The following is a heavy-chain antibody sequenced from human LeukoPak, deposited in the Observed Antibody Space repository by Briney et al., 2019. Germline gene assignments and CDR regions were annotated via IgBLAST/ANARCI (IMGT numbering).Heavy chain of an antibody. Sequence: PGGSLRLSCAASGFTFSNAWMSWVRQAPGKGLEWVGRIKSKTDGGTTDYAASVKGRFTISRDDSKNTLYLQMNSLKTEDTAVYYCTTDLRGYDPFDYWGQGTLVTVSS. D-gene: IGHD5-12*01. J-gene: IGHJ4*02. V-gene: IGHV3-15*01. CDR3: TTDLRGYDPFDY. CDR1: GFTFSNAW. CDR2: IKSKTDGGTT.